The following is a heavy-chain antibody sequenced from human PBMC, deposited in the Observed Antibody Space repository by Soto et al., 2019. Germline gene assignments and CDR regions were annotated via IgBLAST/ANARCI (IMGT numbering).Heavy chain of an antibody. V-gene: IGHV3-49*03. Sequence: QPGGSLRLSCTASGFIFGDYGMNWFRQAPGKGLEWVGFIRSKAYGATTEYAASVKGRFTISRDDSRRIVYLQMNSLKTEDTAVYYCTRGRYHPPYYFDYWGQGTLVTVSS. CDR1: GFIFGDYG. CDR2: IRSKAYGATT. CDR3: TRGRYHPPYYFDY. D-gene: IGHD3-16*02. J-gene: IGHJ4*02.